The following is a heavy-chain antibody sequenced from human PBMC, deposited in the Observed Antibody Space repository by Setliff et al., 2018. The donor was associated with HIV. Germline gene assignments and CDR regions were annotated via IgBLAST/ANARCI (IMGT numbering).Heavy chain of an antibody. CDR3: ARGSIAAPKHYYYMNV. CDR2: IIPMFGTA. V-gene: IGHV1-69*05. J-gene: IGHJ6*03. CDR1: GGTFSNYA. D-gene: IGHD6-6*01. Sequence: ASVKVSCKTSGGTFSNYAISWVRQAPGQGLEWMGGIIPMFGTANYAQKFQGRVTITTDASTSTAYMELSSLRSEDTAVYYCARGSIAAPKHYYYMNVRGKGTTVTVSS.